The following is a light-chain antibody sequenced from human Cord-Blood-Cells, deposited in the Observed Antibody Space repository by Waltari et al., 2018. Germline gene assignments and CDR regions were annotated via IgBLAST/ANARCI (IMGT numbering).Light chain of an antibody. CDR3: CSYAGSSNWV. CDR1: SSDVGSYNL. J-gene: IGLJ3*02. CDR2: EGS. Sequence: QSALTQPASVSGSPGQSITISCTGTSSDVGSYNLVSWYQQHPGKAPKRMIYEGSKRPSGVSNRFSGSKSGNTASLTISGLQAEDEADYYCCSYAGSSNWVFGGGTMLTVL. V-gene: IGLV2-23*01.